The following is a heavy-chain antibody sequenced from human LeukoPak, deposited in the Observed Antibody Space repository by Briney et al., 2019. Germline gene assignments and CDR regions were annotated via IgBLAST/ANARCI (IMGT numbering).Heavy chain of an antibody. Sequence: PGGSLRLSCAASGFTFDDYAMHWVRQAPGKGLEWVSGISWNSGSIGYADSVKGRFTISRDNAKNSLYLQMNSLRAEDTALYYCAKAQTLDYWGQGTLVTVS. J-gene: IGHJ4*02. CDR1: GFTFDDYA. CDR2: ISWNSGSI. V-gene: IGHV3-9*01. CDR3: AKAQTLDY.